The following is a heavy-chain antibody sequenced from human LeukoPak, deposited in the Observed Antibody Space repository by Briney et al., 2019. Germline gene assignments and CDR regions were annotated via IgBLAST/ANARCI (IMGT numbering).Heavy chain of an antibody. V-gene: IGHV1-18*01. CDR2: ISAYNGNT. CDR3: ASSSTSSYLCGGY. D-gene: IGHD2-2*01. J-gene: IGHJ4*02. CDR1: GYTFTSYG. Sequence: ASVKVSCKASGYTFTSYGISWVRQAPGQGLEWMGWISAYNGNTNYAQKLQGRVTMTTDTSTSTVYMELRSLRSDDTDVYYCASSSTSSYLCGGYWGQGTLVTVSS.